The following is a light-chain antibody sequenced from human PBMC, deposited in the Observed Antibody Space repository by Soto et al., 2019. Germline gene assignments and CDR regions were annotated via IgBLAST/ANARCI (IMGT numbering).Light chain of an antibody. CDR1: SSNVGADYH. CDR2: GNT. Sequence: QSVLTQPPSVSGAPGQRVTIFCAGSSSNVGADYHVHWYQQLPGTAPRLLIYGNTNRPSAVPGRFSGSKSGTSASLAITGLQADDEADYYCQSYDTSLRAYVFGTGTKLTVL. J-gene: IGLJ1*01. V-gene: IGLV1-40*01. CDR3: QSYDTSLRAYV.